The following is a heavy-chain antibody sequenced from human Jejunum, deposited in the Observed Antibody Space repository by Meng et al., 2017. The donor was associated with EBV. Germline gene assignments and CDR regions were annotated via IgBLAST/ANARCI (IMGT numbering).Heavy chain of an antibody. D-gene: IGHD2-8*02. CDR3: ARRTGDYVVGY. J-gene: IGHJ4*02. Sequence: QVPLQQWGAGLLRPTGTLALTCAGYGGSFSGYPWSWVRQPPGRGLEYIGEVHFSGITNYTPSLKSRVTMSVDASKNQFSLRLTSVTAADTAVYYCARRTGDYVVGYWGQGTLVTVSS. CDR2: VHFSGIT. V-gene: IGHV4-34*02. CDR1: GGSFSGYP.